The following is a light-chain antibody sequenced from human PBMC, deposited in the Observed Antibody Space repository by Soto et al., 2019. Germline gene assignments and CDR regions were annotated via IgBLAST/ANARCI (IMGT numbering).Light chain of an antibody. CDR1: SSNIGAGYD. CDR3: QSYDSSLRGLV. V-gene: IGLV1-40*01. CDR2: GNS. J-gene: IGLJ2*01. Sequence: QAVVTQPPSVSGAPGQRVTISCTGSSSNIGAGYDVHWYQQLPGTAPKLLIYGNSNRPSGVPDRFSGSKSGTSASLAITGLQAEDDADYYCQSYDSSLRGLVFGGGTKLTVL.